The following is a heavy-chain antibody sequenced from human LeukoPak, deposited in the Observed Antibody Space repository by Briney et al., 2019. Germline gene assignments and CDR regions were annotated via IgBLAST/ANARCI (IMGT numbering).Heavy chain of an antibody. J-gene: IGHJ6*02. D-gene: IGHD1-26*01. CDR2: INHSGST. V-gene: IGHV4-34*01. CDR3: AWGVGANSYYYYGMDV. Sequence: SETLSLTCAVYGGSFSGYYWSWIRQPPGKGLEWIGEINHSGSTNYNPSLKSRVTISVDTSKNQFSLKLSSVTAADTAVYYCAWGVGANSYYYYGMDVWGQGTTVTVSS. CDR1: GGSFSGYY.